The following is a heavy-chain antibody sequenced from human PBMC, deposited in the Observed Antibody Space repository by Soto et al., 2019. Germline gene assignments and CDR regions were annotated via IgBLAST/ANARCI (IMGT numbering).Heavy chain of an antibody. V-gene: IGHV4-31*01. CDR1: GDSIRNGFYY. J-gene: IGHJ5*02. Sequence: QVQLQESGPGLVKPSQTLSLICTVSGDSIRNGFYYWSWIRQHPGKGLEWIGNIYYVVSTSYNPSLTNIVTRSIDRSTKQYSLTLTSVTAADTAVYYCAKNETARPWFNPWGQGTLVIVSS. CDR2: IYYVVST. D-gene: IGHD6-6*01. CDR3: AKNETARPWFNP.